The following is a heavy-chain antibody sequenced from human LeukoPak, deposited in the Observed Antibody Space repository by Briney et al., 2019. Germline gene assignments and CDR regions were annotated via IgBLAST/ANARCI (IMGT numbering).Heavy chain of an antibody. CDR2: IYHSGST. Sequence: PSGTLSLTCAVSGGSISSSNWWRWVRQPPGKGLEGIGEIYHSGSTNYNPSLKRRVTISVDKSKTQFSLKLSSVTAADTAVYYCARYQGWGPRTFDYWGQGTLVTVSS. CDR3: ARYQGWGPRTFDY. J-gene: IGHJ4*02. V-gene: IGHV4-4*02. D-gene: IGHD2-2*01. CDR1: GGSISSSNW.